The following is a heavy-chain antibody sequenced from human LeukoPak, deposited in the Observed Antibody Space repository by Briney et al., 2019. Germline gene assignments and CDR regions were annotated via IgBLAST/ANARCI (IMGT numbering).Heavy chain of an antibody. CDR3: ARPARYDSTRWNFDY. J-gene: IGHJ4*02. CDR2: INPNSCGT. V-gene: IGHV1-2*02. CDR1: GYTFTGYY. Sequence: GASVTVSCKASGYTFTGYYMHWVRQAPGQGREWMGWINPNSCGTNYAQKFQGRVTMTRDTSISTAYMELSRLRSDETAVYSRARPARYDSTRWNFDYWGQGTLVTVSS. D-gene: IGHD2-2*01.